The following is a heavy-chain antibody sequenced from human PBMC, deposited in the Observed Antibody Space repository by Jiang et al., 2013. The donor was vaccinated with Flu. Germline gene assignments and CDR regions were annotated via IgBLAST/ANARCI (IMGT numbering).Heavy chain of an antibody. Sequence: SGAEVKKPGASVKVSCKTSGYSFINYHMFWVRQAPGQGLQWVGWINPNNGGTKYAQQFQGRVTLTTDTSITTAYMELSRLRSDDTAIYYCAREFDSGRYHRYYQYMGDWGKGTTVTVSS. D-gene: IGHD1-26*01. CDR3: AREFDSGRYHRYYQYMGD. J-gene: IGHJ6*03. CDR2: INPNNGGT. V-gene: IGHV1-2*02. CDR1: GYSFINYH.